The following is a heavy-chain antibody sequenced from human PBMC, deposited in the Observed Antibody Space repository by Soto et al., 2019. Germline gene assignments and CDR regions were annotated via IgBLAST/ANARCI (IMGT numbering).Heavy chain of an antibody. CDR1: GGSISSGGYY. Sequence: SETLSLTCTVSGGSISSGGYYWSWIRQHPGKGLEWIGYIYYSGSTYYNPSLKSRVTISVDTSKNQFSLKLSSVTAADTAVYYCARLRYYDSSGYYWYFDYWGQGTLVTVSS. CDR3: ARLRYYDSSGYYWYFDY. J-gene: IGHJ4*02. V-gene: IGHV4-31*03. CDR2: IYYSGST. D-gene: IGHD3-22*01.